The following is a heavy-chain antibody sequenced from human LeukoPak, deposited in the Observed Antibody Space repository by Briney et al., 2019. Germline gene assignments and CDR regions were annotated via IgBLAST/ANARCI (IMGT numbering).Heavy chain of an antibody. J-gene: IGHJ5*02. Sequence: SQTLSLTCTVSGGSISSYYWSWIRQPPGKGLEWIGYIYYSGSTNYNPSLKSRVTISVDTSKNQFSLKLSSVTAADTAVYYCARYRGVKTYNWLDPWGQGTLVTVSS. V-gene: IGHV4-59*01. D-gene: IGHD3-10*01. CDR1: GGSISSYY. CDR2: IYYSGST. CDR3: ARYRGVKTYNWLDP.